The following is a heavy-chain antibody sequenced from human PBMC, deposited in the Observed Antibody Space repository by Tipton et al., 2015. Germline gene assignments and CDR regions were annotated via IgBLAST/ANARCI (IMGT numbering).Heavy chain of an antibody. Sequence: RSLRLSCAASGFTFSGYVLHWVRQAPGKGLEWVATISYDGSSKYYADSVKGRFTISRDNSKNTLYLQMNSLRPEDTALYYCATTQVAFMEVWGQGTTVTVSS. CDR2: ISYDGSSK. V-gene: IGHV3-30*01. J-gene: IGHJ6*02. CDR3: ATTQVAFMEV. CDR1: GFTFSGYV.